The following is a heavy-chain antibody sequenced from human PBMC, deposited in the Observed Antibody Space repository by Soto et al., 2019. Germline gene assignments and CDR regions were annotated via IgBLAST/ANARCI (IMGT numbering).Heavy chain of an antibody. V-gene: IGHV1-58*01. J-gene: IGHJ4*02. CDR2: IVVGSGNT. Sequence: SVKVSGKASGFTFTSSAVQWVRQARGQRLEWIGWIVVGSGNTNYAQKFQERVTITRDMSTSTAYMELSSLRSEDTAVYYCAADPSMVRGVPSDYWGQGTLVTVSS. CDR3: AADPSMVRGVPSDY. CDR1: GFTFTSSA. D-gene: IGHD3-10*01.